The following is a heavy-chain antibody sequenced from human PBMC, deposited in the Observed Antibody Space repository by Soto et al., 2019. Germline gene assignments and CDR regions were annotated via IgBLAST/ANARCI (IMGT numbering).Heavy chain of an antibody. Sequence: GASVKVSCKASGYIFTNYGITWVRQAPGQGFEWMGWISPFNGNTNYAQKFQGRVIMTSDRSTTTVYMELSSLRSEDTAVYYCASASLDGYPMGPNYYYYYGMDVWGQGTTVTVSS. J-gene: IGHJ6*02. CDR1: GYIFTNYG. CDR3: ASASLDGYPMGPNYYYYYGMDV. CDR2: ISPFNGNT. D-gene: IGHD5-12*01. V-gene: IGHV1-18*01.